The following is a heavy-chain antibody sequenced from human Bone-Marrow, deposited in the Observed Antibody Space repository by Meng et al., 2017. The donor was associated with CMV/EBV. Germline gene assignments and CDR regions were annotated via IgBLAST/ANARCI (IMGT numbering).Heavy chain of an antibody. CDR1: GFTFSSYD. V-gene: IGHV3-13*03. CDR2: IGTAGDT. D-gene: IGHD3-3*01. J-gene: IGHJ3*02. CDR3: ARDRGEWLNAFDI. Sequence: GESLKISCAACGFTFSSYDMHWVRQATGKGLEWVSAIGTAGDTYYPGSVKGQFTISRENAKNSLYLQMNSLRSEDTAVYYCARDRGEWLNAFDIWGQGTMVTVSS.